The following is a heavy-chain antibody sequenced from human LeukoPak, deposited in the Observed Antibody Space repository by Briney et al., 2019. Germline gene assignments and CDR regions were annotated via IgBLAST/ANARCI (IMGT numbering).Heavy chain of an antibody. D-gene: IGHD3-10*01. V-gene: IGHV1-2*02. CDR2: INPNSGGT. J-gene: IGHJ4*02. CDR3: ARDVYGSGCYYNVEGY. Sequence: ASVKVSCKASGYTFTGYYMHWVRQAPGQGLEWMGWINPNSGGTNYAQKFQGRVTMTRDTSISTAYMELSRLRSDDTAVYYCARDVYGSGCYYNVEGYWGQGTLVTVSS. CDR1: GYTFTGYY.